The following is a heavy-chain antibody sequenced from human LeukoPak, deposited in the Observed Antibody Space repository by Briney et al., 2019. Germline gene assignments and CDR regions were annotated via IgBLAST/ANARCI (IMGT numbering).Heavy chain of an antibody. D-gene: IGHD3-22*01. Sequence: GGSLRLSCAASGFTFSSYWMHWVRQAPGKGLVWVSRINSDGSGTSYADSVKGRFTISRDNAKNTLYLQMNSLRAEDTAVYYCARDWYDSSGYYPTLRYWGQGTLVTVSS. CDR3: ARDWYDSSGYYPTLRY. CDR1: GFTFSSYW. J-gene: IGHJ4*02. CDR2: INSDGSGT. V-gene: IGHV3-74*01.